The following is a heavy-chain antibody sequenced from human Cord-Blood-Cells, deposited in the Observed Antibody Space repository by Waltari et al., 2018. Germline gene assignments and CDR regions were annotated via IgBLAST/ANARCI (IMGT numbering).Heavy chain of an antibody. J-gene: IGHJ6*02. D-gene: IGHD3-10*01. Sequence: PGQGLQWMGGIIPIFGTANSAQKFQGRVTITADESTSTAYMELSSLRSEDTAVYYCARDLHRRITMVQGEGYYYGMDVWGQGTTVTVSS. CDR2: IIPIFGTA. V-gene: IGHV1-69*01. CDR3: ARDLHRRITMVQGEGYYYGMDV.